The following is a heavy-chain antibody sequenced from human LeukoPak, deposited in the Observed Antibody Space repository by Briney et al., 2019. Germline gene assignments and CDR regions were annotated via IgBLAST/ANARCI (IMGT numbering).Heavy chain of an antibody. J-gene: IGHJ6*02. V-gene: IGHV1-18*01. CDR1: GYTFTSYG. Sequence: ASVKLSCKASGYTFTSYGISCVRQSPRQGLEWMGWSSGYNGNTKYAHKVQGRVTMTTDTSTGTAYMELRSLRSDDTAVYYCARAYSYGSDYYYGMDVWGQGTTVTVSS. D-gene: IGHD5-18*01. CDR2: SSGYNGNT. CDR3: ARAYSYGSDYYYGMDV.